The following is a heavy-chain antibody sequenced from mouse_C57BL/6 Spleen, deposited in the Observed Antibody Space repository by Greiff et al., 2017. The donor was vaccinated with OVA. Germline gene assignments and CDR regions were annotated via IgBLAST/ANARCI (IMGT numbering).Heavy chain of an antibody. CDR1: GFTFSSYG. CDR2: ISSGGSYT. D-gene: IGHD2-4*01. CDR3: ARQGIYDYGYFDY. V-gene: IGHV5-6*01. J-gene: IGHJ2*01. Sequence: EVKLMESGGDLVKPGGSLKLSCAASGFTFSSYGMSWVRQTPDKRLEWVATISSGGSYTYYPDSVKGRFTISRDNAKNTLYLQMSSLKSEDTAMYYCARQGIYDYGYFDYWGQGTTLTVSS.